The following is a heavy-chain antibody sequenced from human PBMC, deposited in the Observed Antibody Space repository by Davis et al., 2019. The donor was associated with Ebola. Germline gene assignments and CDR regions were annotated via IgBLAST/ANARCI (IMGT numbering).Heavy chain of an antibody. CDR3: ARADPGDPEDY. J-gene: IGHJ4*02. CDR1: GYRFTSYY. CDR2: ISGYNGKT. Sequence: ASVKVSCKASGYRFTSYYIAWVRQAPGQGLEWMGWISGYNGKTDYAQIVQGRVSMTVDTSTSTAYMELRSLRSDDTALYFCARADPGDPEDYWGQGTVVIVSS. V-gene: IGHV1-18*01.